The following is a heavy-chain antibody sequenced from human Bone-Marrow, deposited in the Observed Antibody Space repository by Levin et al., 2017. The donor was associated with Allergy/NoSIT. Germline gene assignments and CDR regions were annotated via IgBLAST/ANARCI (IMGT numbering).Heavy chain of an antibody. CDR3: ARDRQWLVHGWFDP. D-gene: IGHD6-19*01. V-gene: IGHV3-7*01. CDR2: IKQDGSEK. CDR1: GFTFSSYW. Sequence: GESLKISCAASGFTFSSYWMSWVRQAPGKGLEWVANIKQDGSEKYYVDSVKGRFTISRDNAKNSLYLQMNSLRAEDTAVYYCARDRQWLVHGWFDPWGQGTLVTVSS. J-gene: IGHJ5*02.